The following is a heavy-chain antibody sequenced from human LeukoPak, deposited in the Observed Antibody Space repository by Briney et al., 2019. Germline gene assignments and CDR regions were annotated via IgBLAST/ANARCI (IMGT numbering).Heavy chain of an antibody. V-gene: IGHV1-3*01. D-gene: IGHD2-15*01. CDR1: GYTLTSYA. CDR3: ARAYCSGGSCYSYGMDV. Sequence: ASVKVSCKASGYTLTSYAIHWVRQAPGQRLEWMGWINAGNGNTKYSQKFQGRVTITRDTSASTAYMELSSLRSEDTALYYCARAYCSGGSCYSYGMDVWGQGTTVTVSS. CDR2: INAGNGNT. J-gene: IGHJ6*02.